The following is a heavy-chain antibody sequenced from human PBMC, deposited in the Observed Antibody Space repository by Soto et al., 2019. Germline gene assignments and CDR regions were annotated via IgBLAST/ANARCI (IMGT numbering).Heavy chain of an antibody. CDR2: IIPIFGTA. D-gene: IGHD3-10*01. CDR3: ASARITMVRGVTNYYYGMDV. J-gene: IGHJ6*02. CDR1: GGTFSSYA. V-gene: IGHV1-69*13. Sequence: ASVKVSCKASGGTFSSYAISWVRQAPGQGLEWMGGIIPIFGTANYAQKFQGRVTITADESTSTAYMELSSLRSEDTAVYYCASARITMVRGVTNYYYGMDVWGQGTTVTVSS.